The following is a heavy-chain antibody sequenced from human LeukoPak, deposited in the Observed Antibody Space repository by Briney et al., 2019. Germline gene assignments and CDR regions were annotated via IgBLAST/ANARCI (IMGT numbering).Heavy chain of an antibody. V-gene: IGHV3-30-3*01. CDR2: TSSDLNVK. J-gene: IGHJ4*02. Sequence: QSGGSLGLSCAASGFTFRNYVIHWVRQAPGKGLEWVAVTSSDLNVKLYADSVKGRFTISRDNSRSTLYLQMNGLRPEDTAIYYCAREGYYGSGSPPSLYFDYWGQGTLVTVSS. CDR1: GFTFRNYV. CDR3: AREGYYGSGSPPSLYFDY. D-gene: IGHD3-10*01.